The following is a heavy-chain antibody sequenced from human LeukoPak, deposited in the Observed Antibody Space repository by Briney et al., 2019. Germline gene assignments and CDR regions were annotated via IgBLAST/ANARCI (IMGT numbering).Heavy chain of an antibody. V-gene: IGHV1-2*02. CDR1: GYTFTGYY. J-gene: IGHJ4*02. CDR2: INSNSGGT. CDR3: ARDPGGYCSSTSCPIDY. Sequence: ASVKVSCKASGYTFTGYYMHWVRQAPGQGLEWMGWINSNSGGTNYAQKFQGRVTMTRDTSISTAYMELSRLRSDDTAVYYCARDPGGYCSSTSCPIDYWGQGTLVTVSS. D-gene: IGHD2-2*01.